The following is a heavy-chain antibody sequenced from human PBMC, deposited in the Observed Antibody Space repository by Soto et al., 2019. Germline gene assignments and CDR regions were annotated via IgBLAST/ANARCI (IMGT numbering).Heavy chain of an antibody. CDR1: GYAFKSFG. J-gene: IGHJ4*02. D-gene: IGHD3-16*01. CDR3: ARYFGGGRLPGHFDF. V-gene: IGHV1-18*01. Sequence: QVQLLQSGPEVKKPGASVKVSCKGSGYAFKSFGIAWVRLAPGQGPEWGGWISGYNAETKYAQKSQGRVPMTTDTTSSTAYRERRRLRSHDTAVYYGARYFGGGRLPGHFDFWGQGTLVTVSS. CDR2: ISGYNAET.